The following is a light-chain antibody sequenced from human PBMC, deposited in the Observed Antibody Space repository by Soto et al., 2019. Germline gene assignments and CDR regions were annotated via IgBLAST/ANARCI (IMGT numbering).Light chain of an antibody. J-gene: IGKJ1*01. CDR1: QTISSW. CDR3: QHYNSYSEA. V-gene: IGKV1-5*03. Sequence: DIQMTQSPSTLSGSVGDRVTITCRASQTISSWLAWYQQKPGKAPKLLIYKASTLKSGVPSRFSGSGSGTEFTLTISSLQPDEFATYYCQHYNSYSEAFGHGTKVDNK. CDR2: KAS.